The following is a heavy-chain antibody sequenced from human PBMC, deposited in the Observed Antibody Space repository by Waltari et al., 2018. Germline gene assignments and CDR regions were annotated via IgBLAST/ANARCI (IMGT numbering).Heavy chain of an antibody. CDR1: GGSISSSRYY. J-gene: IGHJ3*02. CDR2: IYYSGST. CDR3: YDGSGDAFDI. D-gene: IGHD5-12*01. Sequence: QLQLQESGPGLVKPSETLSLTCTVSGGSISSSRYYWGWIRQPPGKGLEWIGSIYYSGSTYYNPSLKSRVTISVDTSKNQFSLKLSSVTAADTAVYYCYDGSGDAFDIWGQGTMVTVSS. V-gene: IGHV4-39*01.